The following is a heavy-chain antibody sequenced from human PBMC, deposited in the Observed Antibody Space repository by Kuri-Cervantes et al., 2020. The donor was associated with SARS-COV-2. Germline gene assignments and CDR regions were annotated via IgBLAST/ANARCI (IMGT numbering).Heavy chain of an antibody. CDR1: GGSISSHY. D-gene: IGHD4-17*01. CDR2: ISGSGSYI. V-gene: IGHV3-21*01. Sequence: ETLSLTCTVSGGSISSHYWSWVRQAPGKALEWVSSISGSGSYIYYADSVKGRFTISRESGESSLYLQMNSLRAEDTAVYYCARSPGDGDYDPFDYWGQGTLVTVSS. J-gene: IGHJ4*02. CDR3: ARSPGDGDYDPFDY.